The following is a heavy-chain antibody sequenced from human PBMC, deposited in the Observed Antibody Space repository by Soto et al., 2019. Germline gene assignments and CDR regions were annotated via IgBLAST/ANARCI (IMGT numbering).Heavy chain of an antibody. D-gene: IGHD4-17*01. CDR3: ARDHRWGYADGDYGDS. CDR1: VVTLDEYG. V-gene: IGHV3-20*04. Sequence: EVQLLECGGGVVRRGGSLRLACAVSVVTLDEYGMSWVRPAPGKGLEWVSGMHRNGGRTGYADSVKGRFTISRDDAKNSLYMQMNSLRAADTAFYYCARDHRWGYADGDYGDSWGNGTLVPFSS. J-gene: IGHJ5*01. CDR2: MHRNGGRT.